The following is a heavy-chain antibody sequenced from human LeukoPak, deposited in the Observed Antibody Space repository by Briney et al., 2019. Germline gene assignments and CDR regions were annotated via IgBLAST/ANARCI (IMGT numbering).Heavy chain of an antibody. CDR3: ARDQMWGFGELLYGHYYYGMDV. Sequence: GGSLRLSCAASGFTFSSYWMRWVRQAPGKGLVWVSRINSDGSSTSYADSVKGRFTISRDNAKNTLYLQMNSLRAEDTAVYYCARDQMWGFGELLYGHYYYGMDVWGQGTTVTVSS. CDR1: GFTFSSYW. J-gene: IGHJ6*02. V-gene: IGHV3-74*01. CDR2: INSDGSST. D-gene: IGHD3-10*01.